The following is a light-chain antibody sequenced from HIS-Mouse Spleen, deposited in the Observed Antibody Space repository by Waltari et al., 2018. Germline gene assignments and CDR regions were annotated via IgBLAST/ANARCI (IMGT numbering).Light chain of an antibody. CDR3: AAWDDRLNGWV. CDR1: SSNLGNNA. Sequence: QSVLTQPPSVSEAPRQRVTIPCSGSSSNLGNNAVTWYQQLPGKAPKLLIYYDDLLPSGVSDRFSGSKSGTSASLAISGLQSEDEADYYCAAWDDRLNGWVFGGGTKLTVL. V-gene: IGLV1-36*01. J-gene: IGLJ3*02. CDR2: YDD.